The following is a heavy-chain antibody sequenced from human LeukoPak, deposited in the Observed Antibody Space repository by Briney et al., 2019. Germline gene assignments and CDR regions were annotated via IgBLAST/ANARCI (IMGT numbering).Heavy chain of an antibody. CDR1: GFTFSSYS. CDR2: ISSSSSYI. Sequence: MPGGSLRLSCAASGFTFSSYSMNWVRQAPGKGLEWVSSISSSSSYIYYADSVKGRFTISRDNAKNSLYLQMNSLGPEDTAVYYCARDPYSGNYGNYYYYYMDVWGKGTTVTISS. V-gene: IGHV3-21*01. D-gene: IGHD1-26*01. CDR3: ARDPYSGNYGNYYYYYMDV. J-gene: IGHJ6*03.